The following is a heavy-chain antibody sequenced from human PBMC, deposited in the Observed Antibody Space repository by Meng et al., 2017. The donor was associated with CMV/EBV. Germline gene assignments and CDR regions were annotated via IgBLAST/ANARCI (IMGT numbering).Heavy chain of an antibody. Sequence: SGPTLVKPTQTLTLTCTFPGFSLSTSGMRVSWIRQPPGKPLEWLARIDWDDDKFYSISLKTRLTISKDTSKNQVVLTMTNMDPVDTATYYCARMGYYYGMDVWGQGTTVTVSS. CDR3: ARMGYYYGMDV. CDR2: IDWDDDK. V-gene: IGHV2-70D*14. CDR1: GFSLSTSGMR. J-gene: IGHJ6*02.